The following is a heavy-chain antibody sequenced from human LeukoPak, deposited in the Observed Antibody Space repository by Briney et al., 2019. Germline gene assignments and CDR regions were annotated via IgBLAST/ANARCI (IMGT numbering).Heavy chain of an antibody. J-gene: IGHJ4*02. CDR1: GFTFSSYG. D-gene: IGHD5-24*01. CDR2: ISYDGSNK. Sequence: GGSLRLSCAASGFTFSSYGMHWVRQAPGKGLEWVAVISYDGSNKYYADSVKGRFTIPRDNSKNTLYLQMNSLRAEDTAVYYCASSRDGYNYGDDYRGQGTLVTVSS. V-gene: IGHV3-30*03. CDR3: ASSRDGYNYGDDY.